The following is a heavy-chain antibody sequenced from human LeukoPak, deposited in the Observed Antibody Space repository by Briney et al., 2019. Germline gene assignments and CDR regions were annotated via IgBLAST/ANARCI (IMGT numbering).Heavy chain of an antibody. V-gene: IGHV4-39*01. D-gene: IGHD4-11*01. CDR2: IYDSGST. Sequence: PSETLSLTCTVSGGSIRSSYYYWGWIRQPPGKGLEWIGSIYDSGSTYYNPSLKSRVTISVDTSKNQFSLKLNSVTAADTAVYYCASTSGDDYSNYHWGQGTLVTVSS. J-gene: IGHJ5*02. CDR1: GGSIRSSYYY. CDR3: ASTSGDDYSNYH.